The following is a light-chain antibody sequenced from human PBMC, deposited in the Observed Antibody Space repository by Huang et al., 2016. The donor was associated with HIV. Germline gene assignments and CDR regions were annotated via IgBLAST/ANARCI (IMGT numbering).Light chain of an antibody. CDR3: QQTYDTPQT. J-gene: IGKJ1*01. V-gene: IGKV1-39*01. CDR1: QSIDRY. CDR2: AAS. Sequence: DIQMTQSPSSLSASVGDRVTITCRASQSIDRYLNWYQQRPGKAPKLLIYAASTLQSGFPSTFSGSGSGTEFTLSISSLQPQDFATYYCQQTYDTPQTFGQGTKVEVK.